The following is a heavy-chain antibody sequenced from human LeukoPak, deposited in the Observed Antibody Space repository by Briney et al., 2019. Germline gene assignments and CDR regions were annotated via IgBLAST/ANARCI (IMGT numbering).Heavy chain of an antibody. J-gene: IGHJ5*02. V-gene: IGHV1-18*01. CDR1: GYTFRNYG. CDR2: ISAANGNT. Sequence: ASVKVSCKTSGYTFRNYGINWVRQAPGQGLEWMGWISAANGNTDYAQNVQGRVTMITDPSTSTAFMELRSLRSDDTAVYYCARTERRGSRNNWFDRWGQGTLVTVSS. CDR3: ARTERRGSRNNWFDR. D-gene: IGHD2-2*01.